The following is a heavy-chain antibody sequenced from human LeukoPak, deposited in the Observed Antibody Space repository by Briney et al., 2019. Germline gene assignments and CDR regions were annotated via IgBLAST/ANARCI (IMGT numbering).Heavy chain of an antibody. CDR3: AREGPWPVDY. Sequence: PGGSLRLSCAASGFTVSSNYMSWVRQAPGKGLEWVSVIYSGGSTYYADSVKGRFTISRDNAKNTLYLQMNSLRVEDTAVYYCAREGPWPVDYWGQGTLVTVSS. V-gene: IGHV3-53*01. CDR2: IYSGGST. J-gene: IGHJ4*02. CDR1: GFTVSSNY. D-gene: IGHD6-19*01.